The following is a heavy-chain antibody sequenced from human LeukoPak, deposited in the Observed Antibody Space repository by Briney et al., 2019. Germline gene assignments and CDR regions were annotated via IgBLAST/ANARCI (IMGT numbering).Heavy chain of an antibody. CDR1: GVSISSYS. Sequence: SETLSLTCIVSGVSISSYSWNWIRQSPGKGLEWVGYFSNRGTTSYNPSLNNRVTISVDTSKNQLPLKLTSVTDADTAVYYCARWDDSDWGFGNWGPGTLVTVSS. CDR2: FSNRGTT. J-gene: IGHJ4*02. V-gene: IGHV4-59*08. CDR3: ARWDDSDWGFGN. D-gene: IGHD6-19*01.